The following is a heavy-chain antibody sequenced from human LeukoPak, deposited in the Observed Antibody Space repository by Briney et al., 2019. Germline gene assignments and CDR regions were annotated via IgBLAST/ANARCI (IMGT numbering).Heavy chain of an antibody. CDR1: GFTFDDYG. V-gene: IGHV3-20*04. D-gene: IGHD3-9*01. CDR2: INWNRGSP. J-gene: IGHJ3*02. CDR3: AREPNYDILTGYYSPASNAFDI. Sequence: VRSLILYCAASGFTFDDYGISWVRQAPGKGLEWVSGINWNRGSPGYADSVKGRFTISRDNANNSLYLQMNSLRAEHTALYYCAREPNYDILTGYYSPASNAFDIWGQGTMVTVSS.